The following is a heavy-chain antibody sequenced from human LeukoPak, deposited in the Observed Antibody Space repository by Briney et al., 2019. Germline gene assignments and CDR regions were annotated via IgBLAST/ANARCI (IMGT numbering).Heavy chain of an antibody. D-gene: IGHD1-26*01. V-gene: IGHV4-61*01. J-gene: IGHJ5*02. CDR1: GASVSSASY. Sequence: PSETLSLTCTVSGASVSSASYWTWIRQPPGKGVEWIAHIYNGVNTNYNPSLKSRVTISVDTSKNQFSLRLNSVTAADTAVYYCARSRTFNSGAFDPWGQGTLVTVSS. CDR3: ARSRTFNSGAFDP. CDR2: IYNGVNT.